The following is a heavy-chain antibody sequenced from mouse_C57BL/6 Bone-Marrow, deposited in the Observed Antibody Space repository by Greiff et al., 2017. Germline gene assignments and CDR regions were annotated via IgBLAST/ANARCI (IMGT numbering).Heavy chain of an antibody. CDR2: ILPGSGST. D-gene: IGHD5-5*01. V-gene: IGHV1-9*01. CDR1: GYTFTGYW. CDR3: ARPNYLIPPWFAY. Sequence: VKLQQSGAELMKPGASVKLSCKATGYTFTGYWIEWVKQRPGHGLEWIGEILPGSGSTNYNEKFKGKATFTADTSSNPAYMQLSSLTTEDSAIYYCARPNYLIPPWFAYWGQGTLVTVSA. J-gene: IGHJ3*01.